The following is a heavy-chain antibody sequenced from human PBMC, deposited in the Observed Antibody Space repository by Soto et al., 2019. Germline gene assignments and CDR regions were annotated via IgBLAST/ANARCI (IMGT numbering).Heavy chain of an antibody. CDR1: GFSVATYA. CDR3: ARYRSDGSVSFDA. D-gene: IGHD3-9*01. V-gene: IGHV3-23*01. J-gene: IGHJ4*02. Sequence: GGSLTLSCAVSGFSVATYAMTWVRQTPGKGLEWVSFITTRGARTYYAEPVRGRFTISRDSSRNTLYLQMNSLRPDDTAVYFCARYRSDGSVSFDAWGQGTRVTVSS. CDR2: ITTRGART.